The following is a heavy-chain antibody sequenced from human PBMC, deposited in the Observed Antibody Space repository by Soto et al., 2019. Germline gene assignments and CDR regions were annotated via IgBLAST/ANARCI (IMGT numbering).Heavy chain of an antibody. CDR3: ATGSFTSTGGRIGYHYNATDV. CDR2: IIPIFGPA. V-gene: IGHV1-69*13. Sequence: ASVKVSCKSSGGTFSSHSINWVRQAPGQGLEWMGGIIPIFGPANFAKKFQGRVTITADESTTTAYMELSSLTSEDTAVYYCATGSFTSTGGRIGYHYNATDVWGQGTTVTVSS. CDR1: GGTFSSHS. J-gene: IGHJ6*02. D-gene: IGHD1-1*01.